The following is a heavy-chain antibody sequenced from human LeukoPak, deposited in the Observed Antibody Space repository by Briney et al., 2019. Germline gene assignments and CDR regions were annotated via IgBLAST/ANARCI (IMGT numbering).Heavy chain of an antibody. J-gene: IGHJ4*02. CDR2: IMPIFGIA. CDR3: ARDLAKDYYDSSGYPPDY. D-gene: IGHD3-22*01. CDR1: GGTFSSYA. Sequence: SVKVSCKASGGTFSSYAISWVRQAPGQGLEWMGRIMPIFGIANYAQKFQGRVTITADKSTSTAYMELSSLRSEDTAVYYCARDLAKDYYDSSGYPPDYWGQGTLVTVSS. V-gene: IGHV1-69*04.